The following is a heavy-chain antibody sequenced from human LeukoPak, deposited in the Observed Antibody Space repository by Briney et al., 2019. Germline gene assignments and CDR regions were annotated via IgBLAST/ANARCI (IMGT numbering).Heavy chain of an antibody. CDR3: VSPVFINF. D-gene: IGHD1-14*01. J-gene: IGHJ4*01. V-gene: IGHV3-23*01. CDR1: GFTFSSYA. CDR2: ISGSGNRT. Sequence: GGSLRLSCAASGFTFSSYAMSWVRQAPGKGLEWVSSISGSGNRTYYADSVKDRFIISRDNSKNAVYLQMSSLRPEDTAVYYCVSPVFINFWGQGTLVTVSS.